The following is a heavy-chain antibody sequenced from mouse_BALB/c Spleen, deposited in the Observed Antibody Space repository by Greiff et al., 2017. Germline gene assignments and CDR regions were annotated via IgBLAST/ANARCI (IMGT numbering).Heavy chain of an antibody. D-gene: IGHD1-1*01. CDR1: GYTFTSYW. V-gene: IGHV1-69*02. Sequence: VQLQQSGAELVKPGASVKLSCKASGYTFTSYWMHWVKQRPGQGLEWIGEIDPSDSYTNYNQKFKGKATLTVDKSSSTAYMQLSSLTSEDSAVYYCASYYGSSYDAWFAYWGQGTLVTVSA. J-gene: IGHJ3*01. CDR3: ASYYGSSYDAWFAY. CDR2: IDPSDSYT.